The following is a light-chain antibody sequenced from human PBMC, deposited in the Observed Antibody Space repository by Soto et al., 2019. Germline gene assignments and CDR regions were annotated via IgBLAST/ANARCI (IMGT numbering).Light chain of an antibody. CDR3: QQSYTIPWM. CDR1: QSVGTY. V-gene: IGKV1-39*01. J-gene: IGKJ1*01. Sequence: IQMTQSPSSLSSSVGDRVTISCRASQSVGTYLNWYHQKPGTAPRLLISRASTVKSGVPPRFSGSGSGADFTLTISSLQPEDFATYYCQQSYTIPWMFGQGTKVDIK. CDR2: RAS.